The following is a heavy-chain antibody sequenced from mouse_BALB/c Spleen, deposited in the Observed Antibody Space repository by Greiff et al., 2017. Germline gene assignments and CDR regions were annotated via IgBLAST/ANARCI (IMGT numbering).Heavy chain of an antibody. CDR2: ISNGGGST. CDR1: GFTFSSYT. V-gene: IGHV5-12-2*01. Sequence: EVQVVESGGGLVQPGGSLKLSCAASGFTFSSYTMSWVRQTPEKRLEWVAYISNGGGSTYYPDTVKGRFTISRDNAKNTLYLQMSSLKSEDTAMYYCARQGDGGFAYWGQGTLVTVSA. D-gene: IGHD3-3*01. J-gene: IGHJ3*01. CDR3: ARQGDGGFAY.